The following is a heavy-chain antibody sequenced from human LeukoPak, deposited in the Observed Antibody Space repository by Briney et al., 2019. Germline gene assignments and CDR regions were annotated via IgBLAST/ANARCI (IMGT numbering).Heavy chain of an antibody. CDR1: GGSLGSTSYY. Sequence: SETLSLTCSLSGGSLGSTSYYWGWIRQPPGKGLEWGGCMYYSGSTYYNPSLKSRLTIFVDTSKNQFYLNASSVTAADTAVSYCARHGREIYNSSRPVYTSWGQGNPGTVSS. V-gene: IGHV4-39*01. CDR2: MYYSGST. CDR3: ARHGREIYNSSRPVYTS. J-gene: IGHJ5*02. D-gene: IGHD1-1*01.